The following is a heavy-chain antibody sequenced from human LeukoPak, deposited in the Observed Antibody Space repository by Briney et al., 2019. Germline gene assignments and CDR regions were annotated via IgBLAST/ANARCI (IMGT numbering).Heavy chain of an antibody. D-gene: IGHD3-10*01. Sequence: GGSLRLSCAASGFTFSSYAMHWVRQAPGKGLVWVSRINSDGSSTSYADSVKGRFTISRDNAKNTLYLQMNSLRAEDTAVYYCASITMVRGVIHNWGQGTLVTVSS. V-gene: IGHV3-74*01. CDR3: ASITMVRGVIHN. J-gene: IGHJ4*02. CDR2: INSDGSST. CDR1: GFTFSSYA.